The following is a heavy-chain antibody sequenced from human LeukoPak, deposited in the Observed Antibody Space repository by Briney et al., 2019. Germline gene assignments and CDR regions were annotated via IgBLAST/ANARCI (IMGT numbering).Heavy chain of an antibody. Sequence: NPSETLSLTCTVSGGSISSYYWSWIRRPPGKGLEWIGYIYYSGSTNYNPSLKGRVTISVDTSKNQFSLKLSSVTAADTAVYYCARDLREFDPWGQGTLATVSS. D-gene: IGHD4-17*01. V-gene: IGHV4-59*01. CDR2: IYYSGST. J-gene: IGHJ5*02. CDR3: ARDLREFDP. CDR1: GGSISSYY.